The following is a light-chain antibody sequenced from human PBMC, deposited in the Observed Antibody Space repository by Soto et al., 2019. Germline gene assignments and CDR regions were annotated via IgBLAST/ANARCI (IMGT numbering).Light chain of an antibody. CDR3: QQYYNWPPYT. Sequence: IVMSQSPATLSVSPGERATLSCRASETVRSNVAWFQQKPGQAPRLLIFGASTRATGIPTRFTGSGSGTDSTLTIDSLQSEDFAVYYCQQYYNWPPYTFGQGTKLEIK. CDR1: ETVRSN. J-gene: IGKJ2*01. CDR2: GAS. V-gene: IGKV3-15*01.